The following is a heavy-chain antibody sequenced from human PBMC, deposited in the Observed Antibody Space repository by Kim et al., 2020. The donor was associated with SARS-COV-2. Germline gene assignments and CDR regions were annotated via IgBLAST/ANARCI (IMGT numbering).Heavy chain of an antibody. CDR3: TKEERDGYNNAWGSDF. CDR1: GFTFSSYG. D-gene: IGHD5-12*01. CDR2: ISYDGDYA. Sequence: GGSLRLSCAASGFTFSSYGMHWVRQAPGKGLEWVSVISYDGDYAYYADSVKGRFTMSRDNSKNTLYLQMNSLRAEDTAVYYCTKEERDGYNNAWGSDFRGEGTGVTVSS. V-gene: IGHV3-30*18. J-gene: IGHJ4*02.